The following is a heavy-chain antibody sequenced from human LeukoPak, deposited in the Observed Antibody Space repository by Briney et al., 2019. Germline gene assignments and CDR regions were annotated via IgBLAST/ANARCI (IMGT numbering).Heavy chain of an antibody. V-gene: IGHV3-48*04. CDR2: ISSSSSTI. Sequence: PGGSLRLSCAASGFTFSSYSMNWVRQAPGKGLEWVSYISSSSSTIYYADSVKGRFTISRDNAKNSLYLQMNSLRAEDTAVYYCARDHGGSYFDYWGQGTLVTVSS. CDR1: GFTFSSYS. D-gene: IGHD1-26*01. J-gene: IGHJ4*02. CDR3: ARDHGGSYFDY.